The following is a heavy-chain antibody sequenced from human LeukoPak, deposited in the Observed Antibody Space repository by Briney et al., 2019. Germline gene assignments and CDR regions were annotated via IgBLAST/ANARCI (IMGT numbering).Heavy chain of an antibody. D-gene: IGHD2-15*01. CDR3: ARDRAALIGFHY. CDR2: IYSSGST. Sequence: SETLSLTCNVSGVSISSSSYYWGRIRQPPGKGLEWIGSIYSSGSTYYNSSLKSRVTISIDTSKNQVSLKMSSVTAADTAVYYCARDRAALIGFHYWGQGTPVTVSS. V-gene: IGHV4-39*02. CDR1: GVSISSSSYY. J-gene: IGHJ4*02.